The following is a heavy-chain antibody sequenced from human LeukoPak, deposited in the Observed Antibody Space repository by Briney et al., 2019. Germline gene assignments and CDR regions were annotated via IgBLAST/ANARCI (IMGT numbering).Heavy chain of an antibody. D-gene: IGHD5-24*01. J-gene: IGHJ6*03. CDR2: IYHSGST. Sequence: ETLSLTCAVYGGSFSGYYWGWIRQPPGKGLEWIGSIYHSGSTYYNPSLKSRVTISVDTSKNQFSLKLSSVTAADTAVYYCARGRESYYYYYMDVWGKGTTVTVSS. CDR1: GGSFSGYY. CDR3: ARGRESYYYYYMDV. V-gene: IGHV4-38-2*01.